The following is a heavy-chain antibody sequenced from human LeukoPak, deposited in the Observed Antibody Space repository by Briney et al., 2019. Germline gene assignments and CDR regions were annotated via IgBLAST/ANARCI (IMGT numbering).Heavy chain of an antibody. V-gene: IGHV3-30*04. J-gene: IGHJ4*02. Sequence: GGSLRLSCAASGFTFSSYAMHWVRQAPGKGLEWVAVISYDGSNKYYADSVKGRFTISRGNSKNTLYLQMNSLRAEDTAVYFCARDNRVATFSFDYWGQGTLVTVSS. CDR3: ARDNRVATFSFDY. CDR1: GFTFSSYA. CDR2: ISYDGSNK. D-gene: IGHD5-12*01.